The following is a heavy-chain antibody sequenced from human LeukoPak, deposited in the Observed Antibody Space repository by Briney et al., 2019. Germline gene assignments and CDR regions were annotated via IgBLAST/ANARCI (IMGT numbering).Heavy chain of an antibody. CDR2: ISGSGGST. V-gene: IGHV3-23*01. CDR1: GFTFSSYA. Sequence: GGSLRLSCAASGFTFSSYAMSWVRQAPGKGLEWVSAISGSGGSTYYADSVKGRFTISRDNSKNTLYLQMNSLRAEDTAVYYCAKVGHCSGGSCYSYYFDYWGQGTLVTVSS. D-gene: IGHD2-15*01. CDR3: AKVGHCSGGSCYSYYFDY. J-gene: IGHJ4*02.